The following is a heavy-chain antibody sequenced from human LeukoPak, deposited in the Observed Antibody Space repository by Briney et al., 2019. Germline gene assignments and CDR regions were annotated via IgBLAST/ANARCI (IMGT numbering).Heavy chain of an antibody. CDR3: ARRHIAAGKNWFDP. V-gene: IGHV4-39*01. CDR1: GGSISSAAWY. Sequence: SETLSLTCTVSGGSISSAAWYWGWVRQPPGKGRDWIVSIYYTGTTYYSPSLQTRATLSCDASKNQFSHKLTSVSAADTAVYFCARRHIAAGKNWFDPWGQGNLVTVSS. CDR2: IYYTGTT. J-gene: IGHJ5*02. D-gene: IGHD6-13*01.